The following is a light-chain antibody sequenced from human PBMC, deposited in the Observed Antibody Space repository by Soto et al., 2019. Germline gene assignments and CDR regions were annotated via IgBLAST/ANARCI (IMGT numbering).Light chain of an antibody. CDR1: SSDIDAYNY. J-gene: IGLJ3*02. V-gene: IGLV2-14*01. CDR2: DVS. CDR3: GSYTTSNTLV. Sequence: QSALTQPASVSGSPGQSITISCTGTSSDIDAYNYVSWYQQHPGKAPKLMIYDVSNRPSGISNRFSGSKSGNTASLTISGLQAEDEADYYCGSYTTSNTLVFGGGTKVTVL.